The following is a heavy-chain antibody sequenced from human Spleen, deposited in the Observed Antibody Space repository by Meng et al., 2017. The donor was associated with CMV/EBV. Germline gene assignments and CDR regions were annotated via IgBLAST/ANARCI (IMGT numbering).Heavy chain of an antibody. Sequence: GSLRLSCTVSGGSISSYYWSWIRQPPGKGLEWIGYIYYSGSTNYNPSLKSRVTISVDTSKNQFSLKLSSVTAADTAVYYCALIRSIAAPADYWGQGTLVTVSS. CDR2: IYYSGST. D-gene: IGHD6-6*01. J-gene: IGHJ4*02. V-gene: IGHV4-59*01. CDR3: ALIRSIAAPADY. CDR1: GGSISSYY.